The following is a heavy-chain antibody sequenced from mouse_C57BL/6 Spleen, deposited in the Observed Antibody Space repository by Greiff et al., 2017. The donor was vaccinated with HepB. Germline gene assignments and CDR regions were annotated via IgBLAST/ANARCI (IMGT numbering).Heavy chain of an antibody. V-gene: IGHV1-19*01. CDR2: INPYNGGT. CDR3: ARRGSSYVGYFDY. D-gene: IGHD1-1*01. J-gene: IGHJ2*01. Sequence: EVQLQQSGPVLVKPGASVKMSCKASGYTFTDYYMNWVKQSHGKSLEWIGVINPYNGGTSYNQKFKGKATLTVDKSSSTAYMELNSLTSEDSAVYYCARRGSSYVGYFDYWGQGTTLTVSS. CDR1: GYTFTDYY.